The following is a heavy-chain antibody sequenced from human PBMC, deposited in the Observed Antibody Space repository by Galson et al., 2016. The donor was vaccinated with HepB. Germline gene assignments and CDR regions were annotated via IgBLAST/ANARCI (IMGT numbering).Heavy chain of an antibody. V-gene: IGHV1-69*13. D-gene: IGHD3-16*01. CDR2: IIPMLGTA. Sequence: SVKVSCKASGGTFSSYAICWVRQAPGQGLEWMGGIIPMLGTANYAQKFQGRVTITADESTTTAYMELSSLRSEDTAMYYCARGAVGPDFGGGSWFDPWGQGTLVTVSS. CDR3: ARGAVGPDFGGGSWFDP. CDR1: GGTFSSYA. J-gene: IGHJ5*02.